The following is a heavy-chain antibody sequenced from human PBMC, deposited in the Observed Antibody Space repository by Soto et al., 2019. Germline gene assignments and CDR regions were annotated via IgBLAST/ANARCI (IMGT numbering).Heavy chain of an antibody. Sequence: SGPTLVNPIETLTLTCTVSGFSLNNARLGVSWIRQPPGKALEWLAHISSNDEESYSTSLKSRLSISKDTSKSQVVLIMTNMDPVDTATYYCARNRIAVAEWYYGLDVWGQGTTVTVSS. CDR3: ARNRIAVAEWYYGLDV. D-gene: IGHD6-19*01. CDR1: GFSLNNARLG. J-gene: IGHJ6*02. V-gene: IGHV2-26*01. CDR2: ISSNDEE.